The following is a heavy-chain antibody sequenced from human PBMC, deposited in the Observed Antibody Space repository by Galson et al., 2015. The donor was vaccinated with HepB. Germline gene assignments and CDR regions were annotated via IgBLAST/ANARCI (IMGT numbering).Heavy chain of an antibody. J-gene: IGHJ3*02. CDR3: ARGLYDILTGNDAFDI. Sequence: SVKVSCKASGYTFTSYDINWVRQATGQGLEWVGWMNPNSGNTGYAQKFQGRVTMTRNTSISTAYMELSSLRSEDTAVYYCARGLYDILTGNDAFDIWGQGTMVTVSS. CDR2: MNPNSGNT. V-gene: IGHV1-8*01. D-gene: IGHD3-9*01. CDR1: GYTFTSYD.